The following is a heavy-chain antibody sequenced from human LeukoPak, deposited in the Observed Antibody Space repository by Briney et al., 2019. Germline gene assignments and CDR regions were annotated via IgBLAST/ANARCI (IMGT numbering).Heavy chain of an antibody. V-gene: IGHV3-23*01. J-gene: IGHJ4*02. CDR2: ISGSGGST. CDR3: ASRDYFDY. Sequence: GGSLRLSCAASGFTFNSYAMSWVRQAPGKGLEWVSAISGSGGSTYYADSVKGRFTISRDNAKNSLYLQMNSLRDEDTAVYYCASRDYFDYWGQGTLVTVSS. CDR1: GFTFNSYA.